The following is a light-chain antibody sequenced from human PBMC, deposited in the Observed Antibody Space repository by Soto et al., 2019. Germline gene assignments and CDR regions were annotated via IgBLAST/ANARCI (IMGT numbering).Light chain of an antibody. Sequence: EIVMTQSPATLSVSPGERATLSCRASQSDSSNLAWYQLKPGQAPRLLIYGASTRATGIPARFSGSGSGTEFTLTISSLQFEDFAVYYCPQYNNWPVTFGGGTKVEIK. CDR2: GAS. CDR3: PQYNNWPVT. V-gene: IGKV3-15*01. CDR1: QSDSSN. J-gene: IGKJ4*01.